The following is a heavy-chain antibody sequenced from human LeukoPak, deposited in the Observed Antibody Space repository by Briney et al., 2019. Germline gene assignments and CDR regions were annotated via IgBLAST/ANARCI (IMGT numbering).Heavy chain of an antibody. D-gene: IGHD1-1*01. Sequence: GGSLRLSCAASGFTFSDYYMSWIRQAPGKGLEWVSYISSSGSTIYYADSVKGRFTISRDNAKNSLYLQMNSLRAEDTAVYYCASRPTLPRNDYYMDVWGKGTTVTVSS. J-gene: IGHJ6*03. CDR3: ASRPTLPRNDYYMDV. CDR2: ISSSGSTI. V-gene: IGHV3-11*01. CDR1: GFTFSDYY.